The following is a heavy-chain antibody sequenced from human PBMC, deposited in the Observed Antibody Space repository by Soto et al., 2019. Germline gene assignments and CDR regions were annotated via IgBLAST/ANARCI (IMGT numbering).Heavy chain of an antibody. CDR3: ARPLDIGYCSSASCHTGDY. CDR2: ITTSSSTI. D-gene: IGHD2-2*01. Sequence: GGSLRLSCAASGFTFSSYSMHWVRQAPGKGLEWVSYITTSSSTISYADSVKGRFTISRDNAKNSLYLQMDSLRPEDTAVYYCARPLDIGYCSSASCHTGDYWGQGTQVTVSS. CDR1: GFTFSSYS. J-gene: IGHJ4*02. V-gene: IGHV3-48*01.